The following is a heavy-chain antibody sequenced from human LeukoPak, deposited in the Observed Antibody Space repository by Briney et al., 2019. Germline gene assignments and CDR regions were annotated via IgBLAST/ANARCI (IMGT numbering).Heavy chain of an antibody. D-gene: IGHD2-2*01. Sequence: QAGGSLRLSCAASGFTFSNYWMSWVRQAPGKGLEWVANINQDGSATYYADSVKGRFTISRDSANNSLYLQMSSLRAEDTAVYYCARNPAKVVPAVYWGQGTLVTVSS. V-gene: IGHV3-7*01. CDR2: INQDGSAT. CDR1: GFTFSNYW. J-gene: IGHJ4*02. CDR3: ARNPAKVVPAVY.